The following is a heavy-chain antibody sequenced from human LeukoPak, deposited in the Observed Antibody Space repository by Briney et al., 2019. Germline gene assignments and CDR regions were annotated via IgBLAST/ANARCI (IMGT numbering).Heavy chain of an antibody. D-gene: IGHD4-23*01. CDR3: ARVGVDDSGNIIKYFFDY. Sequence: SETLSLTCTVSGGSISSYYWSWIRQPPGKGLEWIGYIYYSGSTNYNPSLKSRVIISVDTSKNQFSLKLSPVTAADTAVYFCARVGVDDSGNIIKYFFDYWGQGTLVTVSP. CDR1: GGSISSYY. J-gene: IGHJ4*02. V-gene: IGHV4-59*01. CDR2: IYYSGST.